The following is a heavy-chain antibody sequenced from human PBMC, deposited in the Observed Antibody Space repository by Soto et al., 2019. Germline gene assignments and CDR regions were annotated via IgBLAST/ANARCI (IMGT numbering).Heavy chain of an antibody. CDR1: GGTFSSYA. J-gene: IGHJ5*02. Sequence: SVKVSYEASGGTFSSYAISWVRQAPGQGLEWMGGIIPIFGTANYAQKFQSRVTITADESTSTAYMELSSLRSEDTAVYYCARAGYSSSYNWFDPWGQGTQVTVSS. CDR2: IIPIFGTA. V-gene: IGHV1-69*13. D-gene: IGHD6-6*01. CDR3: ARAGYSSSYNWFDP.